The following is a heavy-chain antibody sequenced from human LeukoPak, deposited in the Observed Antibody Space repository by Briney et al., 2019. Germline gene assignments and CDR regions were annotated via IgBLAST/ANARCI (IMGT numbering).Heavy chain of an antibody. Sequence: ASVKVSCKASGYTFTSYYMHWVRQAPGQGLEWMGIINSSGGSTSYAQKVQGRVTMTRNTSTSTVYTELSSLRSEGTAVYYCAREGQGVLLFDYWGQGTLVTVSS. D-gene: IGHD1-26*01. J-gene: IGHJ4*02. CDR1: GYTFTSYY. CDR3: AREGQGVLLFDY. CDR2: INSSGGST. V-gene: IGHV1-46*01.